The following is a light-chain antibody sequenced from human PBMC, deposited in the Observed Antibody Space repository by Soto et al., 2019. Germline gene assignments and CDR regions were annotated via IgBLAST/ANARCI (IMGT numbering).Light chain of an antibody. J-gene: IGLJ1*01. V-gene: IGLV2-11*01. CDR1: SSDVGGYNY. Sequence: QSALTQPRSVSGSPGQSVTISCTGTSSDVGGYNYVSWYQQHPGKAPKLMIYDASKRPSGVPDRFSGSKSGNTASLTISGLQAEDEADYYCCSYTSSSTLFGTGTKVTVL. CDR3: CSYTSSSTL. CDR2: DAS.